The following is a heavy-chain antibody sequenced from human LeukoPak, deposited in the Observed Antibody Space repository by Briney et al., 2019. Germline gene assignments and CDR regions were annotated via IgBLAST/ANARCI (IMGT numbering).Heavy chain of an antibody. V-gene: IGHV4-30-2*01. J-gene: IGHJ4*02. CDR1: GGSISRGGYS. Sequence: PSQTLSLTCAVSGGSISRGGYSWSWIRQPPGKGLEWIGYIYHSGSTYYNPSLKSRVTISVDRSKNQFSLKLRSVTAADTAVYYCARGMQRYYFDYWGQRTPLTVSS. CDR2: IYHSGST. D-gene: IGHD6-25*01. CDR3: ARGMQRYYFDY.